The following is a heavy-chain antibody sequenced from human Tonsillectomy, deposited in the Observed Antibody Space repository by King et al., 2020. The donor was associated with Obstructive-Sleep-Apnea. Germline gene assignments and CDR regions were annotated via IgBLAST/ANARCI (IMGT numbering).Heavy chain of an antibody. Sequence: EVQLVESGGVVVQPGGSLRLSCAASGFTFDDYGMHWVRQAPGKGLEWVSLITWNGGSTHYADSVEGRFTISRDNSKNSLYLQMNSLRPEDSALYYCAKDENGDYGAIGYWGQGTLVTVAS. CDR3: AKDENGDYGAIGY. D-gene: IGHD4-17*01. CDR2: ITWNGGST. J-gene: IGHJ4*02. V-gene: IGHV3-43D*03. CDR1: GFTFDDYG.